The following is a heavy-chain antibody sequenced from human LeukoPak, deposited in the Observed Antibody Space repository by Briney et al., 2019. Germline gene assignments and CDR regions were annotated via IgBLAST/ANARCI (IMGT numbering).Heavy chain of an antibody. D-gene: IGHD4-17*01. CDR3: ARGIMTTVPTCDY. Sequence: PSETLSLTCTVSGGSINGYYWSWIRQPPGKGLEWSGYVYYSAITNYRPPLKSRVTISLDTSKKQFSLRLSSVTAAGTAVYYCARGIMTTVPTCDYWRQGTLVTV. CDR1: GGSINGYY. J-gene: IGHJ4*02. V-gene: IGHV4-59*13. CDR2: VYYSAIT.